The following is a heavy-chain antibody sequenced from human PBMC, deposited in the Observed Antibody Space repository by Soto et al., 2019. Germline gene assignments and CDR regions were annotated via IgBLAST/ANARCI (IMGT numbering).Heavy chain of an antibody. V-gene: IGHV5-10-1*01. CDR2: IDPSDSYT. CDR1: GYSFTSYW. CDR3: ARHLIVVVPAAIRNGWFDP. J-gene: IGHJ5*02. Sequence: PGESLKISCKGSGYSFTSYWISWVRQMPGKGLEWMGRIDPSDSYTNYSPSFQGHVTISADKSISTAYLQWSSLNASDTAMYYCARHLIVVVPAAIRNGWFDPWGQGTLVTVSS. D-gene: IGHD2-2*01.